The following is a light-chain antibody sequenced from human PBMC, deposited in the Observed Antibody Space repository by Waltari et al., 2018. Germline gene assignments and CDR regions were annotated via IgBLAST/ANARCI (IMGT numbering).Light chain of an antibody. CDR3: QSFDTSLSDGVV. CDR1: SSNIGADHE. J-gene: IGLJ2*01. Sequence: QSILTQPPSVSGAPGQGVTISCTGSSSNIGADHEVHWYQDFPGRGPKHLIYVNNQRPSGVPDRFSGSRSGTSASLTITGLQAEDEADDYCQSFDTSLSDGVVFGGGTKV. CDR2: VNN. V-gene: IGLV1-40*02.